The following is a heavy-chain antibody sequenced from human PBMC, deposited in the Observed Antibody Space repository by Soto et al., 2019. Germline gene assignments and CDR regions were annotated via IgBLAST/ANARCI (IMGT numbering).Heavy chain of an antibody. V-gene: IGHV4-39*01. CDR1: GGSISSSSYY. CDR3: ARLGGYGRFQYYYYYYYMDV. CDR2: IYYSGST. J-gene: IGHJ6*03. Sequence: PSETLSLTCTVSGGSISSSSYYWGWIRQPPGKGLEWIGSIYYSGSTYYNPSLKSRVTISVDTSKNQFSLKLSSVTAADTAVYYCARLGGYGRFQYYYYYYYMDVWGKGTTVTVS. D-gene: IGHD5-12*01.